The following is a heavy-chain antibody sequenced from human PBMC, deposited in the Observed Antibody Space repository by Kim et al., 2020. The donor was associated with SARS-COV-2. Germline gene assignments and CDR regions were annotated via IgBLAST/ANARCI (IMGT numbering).Heavy chain of an antibody. D-gene: IGHD6-13*01. Sequence: SETLSLTCTVSGGSISSGGYYWSWIRQHPGKGLEWIGYIYYSGSTYYNPSLKSRVTISVDTSKNQFSLKLSSVTAADTAVYYCARDHYSSSWTPYYYYGMDVWGQGPTVTVSS. CDR2: IYYSGST. J-gene: IGHJ6*02. CDR1: GGSISSGGYY. CDR3: ARDHYSSSWTPYYYYGMDV. V-gene: IGHV4-31*03.